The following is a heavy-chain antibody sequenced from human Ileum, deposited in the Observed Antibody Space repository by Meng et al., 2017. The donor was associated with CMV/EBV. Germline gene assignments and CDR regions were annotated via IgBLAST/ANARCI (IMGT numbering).Heavy chain of an antibody. D-gene: IGHD7-27*01. CDR2: MWHGGRT. Sequence: SGCFLYRSTSAWAWVRQPPGRGLEWIGPMWHGGRTSSNPSLMSRVTMSVDTSHNQFSLNLRSVTAADTAIYYCARDRDDNWGNFDSWGQGALVTVSS. CDR1: GCFLYRSTSA. CDR3: ARDRDDNWGNFDS. V-gene: IGHV4-39*07. J-gene: IGHJ4*02.